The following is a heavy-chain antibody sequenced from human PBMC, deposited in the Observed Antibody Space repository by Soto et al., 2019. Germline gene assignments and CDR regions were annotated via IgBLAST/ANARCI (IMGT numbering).Heavy chain of an antibody. Sequence: PGGSLRLSCAASGFTSSSYAMSWVRQAPGKGLEWVSGFVSSVGSTSYADSVKGRFTIPRDTSKNTMYLQMNSLRADDTAVYYCAKGTASDYWGQGTLVTVSS. CDR1: GFTSSSYA. CDR2: FVSSVGST. V-gene: IGHV3-23*01. CDR3: AKGTASDY. J-gene: IGHJ4*02.